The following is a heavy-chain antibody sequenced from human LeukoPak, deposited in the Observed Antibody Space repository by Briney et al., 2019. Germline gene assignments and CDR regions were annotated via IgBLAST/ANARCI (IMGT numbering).Heavy chain of an antibody. CDR3: ARVVVVSWFDP. CDR1: GGSISSYY. J-gene: IGHJ5*02. CDR2: IYYSGTT. V-gene: IGHV4-59*12. D-gene: IGHD2-2*01. Sequence: SETLSLTCTVSGGSISSYYWSWIRQPPGKGLEWIGYIYYSGTTNYSPSLKSRVTISVDTSKNQFSLKLSSVTAADTAVYYCARVVVVSWFDPWGQGTLVTVSS.